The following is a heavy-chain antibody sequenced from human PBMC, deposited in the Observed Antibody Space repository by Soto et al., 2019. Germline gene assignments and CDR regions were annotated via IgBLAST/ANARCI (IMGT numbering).Heavy chain of an antibody. CDR3: ARDIYLVVAATRNYYYGMDV. CDR2: ISYDGSNK. CDR1: GFTFSSYA. D-gene: IGHD2-15*01. J-gene: IGHJ6*02. Sequence: QVQLVESGGGVVQPGRSLRLSCAASGFTFSSYAMHWVRQAPGKGLEWVAVISYDGSNKYYADSVKGRFTISRDNSKNTLYLQMNSLRAEDTAVYYCARDIYLVVAATRNYYYGMDVWGRGTTVTVSS. V-gene: IGHV3-30-3*01.